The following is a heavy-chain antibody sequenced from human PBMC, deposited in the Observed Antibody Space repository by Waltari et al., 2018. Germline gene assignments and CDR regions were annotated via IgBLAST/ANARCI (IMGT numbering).Heavy chain of an antibody. J-gene: IGHJ4*02. CDR2: ISGSGGST. V-gene: IGHV3-23*04. Sequence: EVQLVESGGGLVQPGVSLRLSCAASGFTFSSYAISWVRQAPGKGLEWVSAISGSGGSTYYADSVKGRFTISRDNSKNTLYLQMNSLRAEDTAVYYCAKKVDAMVRGGNADYWGQGTLVTVSS. CDR1: GFTFSSYA. CDR3: AKKVDAMVRGGNADY. D-gene: IGHD3-10*01.